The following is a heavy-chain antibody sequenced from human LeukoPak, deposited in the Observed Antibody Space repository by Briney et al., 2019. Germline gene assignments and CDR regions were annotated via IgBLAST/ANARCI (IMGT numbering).Heavy chain of an antibody. J-gene: IGHJ4*02. Sequence: GRSLRLSCAASGFTFSSYGMHWVRQAPGKGLEWVAVIWYDGSNKYYADSVKGRFTISRDNSKNTLYLQINSLRAEDTAVYYCAREDSTAGPFDYWGQGTLVTVSS. D-gene: IGHD2-2*01. CDR3: AREDSTAGPFDY. CDR2: IWYDGSNK. CDR1: GFTFSSYG. V-gene: IGHV3-33*01.